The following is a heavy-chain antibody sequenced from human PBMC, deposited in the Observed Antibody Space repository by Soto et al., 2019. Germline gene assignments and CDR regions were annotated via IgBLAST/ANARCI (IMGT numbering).Heavy chain of an antibody. J-gene: IGHJ4*02. D-gene: IGHD2-2*01. V-gene: IGHV3-21*01. Sequence: EVQLVESGGGLVKPGGSLRLSCAASGFTFSTYSMNWVRQAPGKGLEWVASISSSRGYICYADSVKGRFTISRDNAKNSLFLQMASLRAEDTAVYYCARGLSINTNMDCWGQGTLVTVS. CDR3: ARGLSINTNMDC. CDR1: GFTFSTYS. CDR2: ISSSRGYI.